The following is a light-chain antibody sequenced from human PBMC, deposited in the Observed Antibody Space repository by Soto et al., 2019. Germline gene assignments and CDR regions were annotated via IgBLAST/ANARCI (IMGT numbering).Light chain of an antibody. V-gene: IGKV3-11*01. CDR2: DAS. CDR1: QSVSSY. Sequence: EMILTQSPYTLSLSPGERATLSCRASQSVSSYLAWYQQKPGQAPRLLIYDASTRATGIPARFSGSGSGTDFTLTITSLEPEDFAVYYCQQRSNWPPTFGQGTKVDIK. CDR3: QQRSNWPPT. J-gene: IGKJ1*01.